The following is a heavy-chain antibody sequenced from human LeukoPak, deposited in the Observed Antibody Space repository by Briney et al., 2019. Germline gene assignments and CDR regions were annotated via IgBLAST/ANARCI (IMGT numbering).Heavy chain of an antibody. D-gene: IGHD7-27*01. J-gene: IGHJ4*02. CDR2: ISYDGSNK. CDR3: AKGQNQGANWGSNYFDY. V-gene: IGHV3-30*18. CDR1: GFTFSSYG. Sequence: GGSLRLSCAASGFTFSSYGMHWVRQAPGKGLEWVAVISYDGSNKYYADSVKGRFTISRDNSKNTLYLQMNSLRAEDTAVYYCAKGQNQGANWGSNYFDYWGQGTLVTVSS.